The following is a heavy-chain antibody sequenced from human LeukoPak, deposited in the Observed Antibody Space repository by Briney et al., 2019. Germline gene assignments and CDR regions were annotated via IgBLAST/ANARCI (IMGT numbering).Heavy chain of an antibody. CDR3: ARAPLYGGNVNRSAFDI. D-gene: IGHD4-23*01. CDR1: GGTFSSYA. Sequence: ASVKVSCKASGGTFSSYAISWVRQAPGQGLEWMGRIIPILDIANYAQKFQGRVTITADKSTSTAYMELSSLRPEDTAVYYCARAPLYGGNVNRSAFDIWGQGTMVTVSS. V-gene: IGHV1-69*04. CDR2: IIPILDIA. J-gene: IGHJ3*02.